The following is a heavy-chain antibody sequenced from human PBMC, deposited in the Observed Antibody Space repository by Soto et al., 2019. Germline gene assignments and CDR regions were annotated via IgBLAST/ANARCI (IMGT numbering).Heavy chain of an antibody. Sequence: VGSLRLSCAASGFTFSGSAMHWVRQASGKGLEWVGRIRSKANSYATAYAASVKGRFTISRDDSKNTLYLQMNSLRAEDTAVYYCARDRGNSYYYGMDVWGQGTTVTVSS. CDR2: IRSKANSYAT. CDR3: ARDRGNSYYYGMDV. CDR1: GFTFSGSA. J-gene: IGHJ6*02. V-gene: IGHV3-73*01. D-gene: IGHD3-22*01.